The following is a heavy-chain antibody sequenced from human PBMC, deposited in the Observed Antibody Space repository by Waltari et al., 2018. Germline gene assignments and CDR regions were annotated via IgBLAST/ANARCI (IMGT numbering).Heavy chain of an antibody. CDR3: ARPYASGWYINFDY. CDR1: GFTFSSYG. D-gene: IGHD6-19*01. CDR2: IKQDGSEN. J-gene: IGHJ4*02. V-gene: IGHV3-7*01. Sequence: EVQLVESGGGLVQPGGSLSLSCAAAGFTFSSYGMSWVRQAPGKGLEWVANIKQDGSENYYVDSVKGRFTFSRDNAKNSLYLQMNSLRAEDTAVYYCARPYASGWYINFDYWGQGTLVTVSS.